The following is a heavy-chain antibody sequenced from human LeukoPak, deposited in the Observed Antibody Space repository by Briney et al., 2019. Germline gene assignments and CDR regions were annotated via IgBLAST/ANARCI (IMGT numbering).Heavy chain of an antibody. CDR2: TYYRSSWYN. J-gene: IGHJ4*02. V-gene: IGHV6-1*01. Sequence: SQTLSLTCAISGDSVSTNSDAWNWIRQSPSRGLERLGRTYYRSSWYNDYAVSVKSRIIISPDTSKNHFSLQLNSVTPEDTAIYYCARGTGVFDYWGQGTLVTVSS. CDR1: GDSVSTNSDA. D-gene: IGHD7-27*01. CDR3: ARGTGVFDY.